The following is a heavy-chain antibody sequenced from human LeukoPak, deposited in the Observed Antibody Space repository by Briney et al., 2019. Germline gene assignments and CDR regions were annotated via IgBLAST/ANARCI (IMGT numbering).Heavy chain of an antibody. CDR3: ARDYIGHVEMATITSH. D-gene: IGHD5-24*01. CDR1: GYTFTSYG. J-gene: IGHJ4*02. V-gene: IGHV1-18*01. CDR2: ISAYNGNT. Sequence: GASVKVSCKASGYTFTSYGISWVRQAPGQGLEWMGWISAYNGNTNYAQKLQGRVTMTTDTSTSTAYMELRSLRSDDTAVYYCARDYIGHVEMATITSHWGQGTLVTVSS.